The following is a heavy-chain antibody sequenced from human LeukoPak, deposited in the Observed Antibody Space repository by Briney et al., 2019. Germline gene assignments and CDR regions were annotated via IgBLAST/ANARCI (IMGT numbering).Heavy chain of an antibody. D-gene: IGHD3-22*01. CDR1: GGSISSYY. J-gene: IGHJ4*02. CDR3: ARSPGPYYYDSSGYPYYFDY. V-gene: IGHV4-59*12. Sequence: SETLSLTCTVSGGSISSYYWSWIRQPPGKGLEWIGYIYYSGSTNYNPSLKSRVTISVDTSKNQFSLKLSSVTAADTAVYYCARSPGPYYYDSSGYPYYFDYWGQGTLVTVSS. CDR2: IYYSGST.